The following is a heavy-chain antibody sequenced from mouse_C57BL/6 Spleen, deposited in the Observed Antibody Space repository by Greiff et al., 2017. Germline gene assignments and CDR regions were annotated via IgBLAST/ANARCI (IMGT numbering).Heavy chain of an antibody. CDR2: INPSTGGT. D-gene: IGHD2-1*01. Sequence: VQLQQSGPELVKPGASVKISCKASGYSFTGYYMNWVKQSPEKSLEWIGEINPSTGGTTYNQKFKAKATLTVDKSSSTAYMQLKSLTSEDSAVYYCARYDYGNDYGGQGTTLTVSS. V-gene: IGHV1-42*01. J-gene: IGHJ2*01. CDR1: GYSFTGYY. CDR3: ARYDYGNDY.